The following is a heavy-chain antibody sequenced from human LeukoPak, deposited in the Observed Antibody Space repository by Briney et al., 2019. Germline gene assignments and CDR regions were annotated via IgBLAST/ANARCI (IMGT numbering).Heavy chain of an antibody. CDR2: ISSSSSYI. CDR3: ARRYSSGWWIFDY. Sequence: GGSLRLSCAASGFTFSSYSMNWVRQAPGKGLEWVSSISSSSSYIYYADSVKGRFTISRDNAKNSLYLQMNSLRAEDTALYHCARRYSSGWWIFDYWGQGTLVTVSS. CDR1: GFTFSSYS. D-gene: IGHD6-19*01. V-gene: IGHV3-21*04. J-gene: IGHJ4*02.